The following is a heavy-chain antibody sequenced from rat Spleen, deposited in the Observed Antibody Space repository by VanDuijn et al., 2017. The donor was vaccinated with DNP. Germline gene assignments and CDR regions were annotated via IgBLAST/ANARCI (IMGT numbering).Heavy chain of an antibody. CDR2: ISSGGDT. CDR3: AKSGYSTDYYYFDY. Sequence: QVQLKESGPDLVQPSQTLSLTCTVSGFSLTNYGVSWIRQPPGKGLEWIAAISSGGDTYYNSILKSRLSISRDTSKSQVFLEMHSLQPEDTATYYCAKSGYSTDYYYFDYWGQGVMVTVSS. CDR1: GFSLTNYG. D-gene: IGHD1-6*01. J-gene: IGHJ2*01. V-gene: IGHV2S8*01.